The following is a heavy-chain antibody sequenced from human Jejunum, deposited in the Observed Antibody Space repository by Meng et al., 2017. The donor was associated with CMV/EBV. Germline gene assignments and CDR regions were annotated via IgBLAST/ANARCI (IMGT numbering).Heavy chain of an antibody. CDR3: ARSRGADGPNWFDH. CDR2: SDTEEDE. Sequence: KTYGYRDTKRKIKWQRQAPGQGKERRGKSDTEEDEKEKEKRYNGRINLTTDTSTSTVYMELSGLTSADTATYYCARSRGADGPNWFDHWGQGTLVTVSS. J-gene: IGHJ5*02. CDR1: GYRDTKRK. V-gene: IGHV1-46*01. D-gene: IGHD4/OR15-4a*01.